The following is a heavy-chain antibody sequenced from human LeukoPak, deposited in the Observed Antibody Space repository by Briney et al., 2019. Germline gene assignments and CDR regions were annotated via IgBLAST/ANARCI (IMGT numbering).Heavy chain of an antibody. Sequence: SVKVSCKASGFTFASSAVQWVRQARGQRLEWIGWIVVGSGNTNYAQKFQERVTITRDMSTSTAYMELSSLRSEDTAVYYCAADSAVAGTGIGNFDYWGQGTLVTVSS. CDR1: GFTFASSA. CDR3: AADSAVAGTGIGNFDY. CDR2: IVVGSGNT. D-gene: IGHD6-19*01. V-gene: IGHV1-58*01. J-gene: IGHJ4*02.